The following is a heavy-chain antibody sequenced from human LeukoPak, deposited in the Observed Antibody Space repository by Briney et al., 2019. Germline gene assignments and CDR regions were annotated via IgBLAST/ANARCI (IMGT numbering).Heavy chain of an antibody. D-gene: IGHD3-22*01. CDR1: GYTFTSYY. V-gene: IGHV1-46*01. CDR3: ARRASANYYDSSGYLDY. CDR2: INPSGGST. Sequence: ASVKVPCKASGYTFTSYYMHWVRQAPGQGLEWMGIINPSGGSTSYAQKFQGRVTMTRDTSISTAYMELSRLRSDDTAVYYCARRASANYYDSSGYLDYWGQGTLVTVSS. J-gene: IGHJ4*02.